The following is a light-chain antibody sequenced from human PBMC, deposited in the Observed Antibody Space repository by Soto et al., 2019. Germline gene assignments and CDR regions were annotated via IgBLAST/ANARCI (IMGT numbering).Light chain of an antibody. J-gene: IGLJ1*01. CDR3: CSYAGSYTRV. CDR2: DVG. V-gene: IGLV2-11*01. CDR1: SXDVGGYNY. Sequence: QSALTQPRSVSGSPGQSVTISCTGTSXDVGGYNYVSWYQQHPGKAPKLMIYDVGKRPSGVPDRFSGSKSDNTASLTISGLQAEDEADYYCCSYAGSYTRVLGTGTKVTVL.